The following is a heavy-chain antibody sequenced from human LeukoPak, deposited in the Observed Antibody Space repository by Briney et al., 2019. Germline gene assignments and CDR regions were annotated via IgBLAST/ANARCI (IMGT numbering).Heavy chain of an antibody. Sequence: SETLSLTCTVSGGSISSGDFYWSWIRQPPGKGLEWIGYIYYSGSTYYNPSLKSRVTISVDTSKNQFSLKLSSVTAADTAVYYCTAGRSDYFDFWGQGTLVTVSS. CDR3: TAGRSDYFDF. J-gene: IGHJ4*02. CDR1: GGSISSGDFY. CDR2: IYYSGST. V-gene: IGHV4-30-4*01. D-gene: IGHD6-25*01.